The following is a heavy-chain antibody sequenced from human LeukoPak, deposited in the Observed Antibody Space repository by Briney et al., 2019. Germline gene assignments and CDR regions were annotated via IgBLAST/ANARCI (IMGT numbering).Heavy chain of an antibody. CDR1: GYTFTSYG. D-gene: IGHD6-13*01. Sequence: SVKVSCKASGYTFTSYGISWVRQAPGQGLEWMGGIIPIFGTANYAQKFQGRVTITADKSTSTAYMELSSLRSEDTAVYYCASHAGTLLYYYYYYMDVWGKGTTVTVSS. V-gene: IGHV1-69*06. CDR3: ASHAGTLLYYYYYYMDV. J-gene: IGHJ6*03. CDR2: IIPIFGTA.